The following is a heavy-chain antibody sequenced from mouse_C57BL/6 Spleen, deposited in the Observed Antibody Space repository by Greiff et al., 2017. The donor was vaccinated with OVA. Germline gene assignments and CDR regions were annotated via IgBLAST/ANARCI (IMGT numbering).Heavy chain of an antibody. CDR3: AREVYGSSPGYFDY. D-gene: IGHD1-1*01. Sequence: VQLQQPGAELVRPGTSVKLSCKASGYTFTSYWMHWVKQRPGQGLEWIGVIDPADSYTNYNQKFKGKATLTVDKSSRTAYMQLSSLTSEDSAVYYCAREVYGSSPGYFDYWGQGTTLTVSS. CDR1: GYTFTSYW. V-gene: IGHV1-59*01. CDR2: IDPADSYT. J-gene: IGHJ2*01.